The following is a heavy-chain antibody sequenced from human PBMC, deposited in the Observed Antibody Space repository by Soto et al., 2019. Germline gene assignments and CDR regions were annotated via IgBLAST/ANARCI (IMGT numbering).Heavy chain of an antibody. CDR2: ISWNSGSI. V-gene: IGHV3-9*01. J-gene: IGHJ4*02. CDR3: AKDMAPTVTTGFDY. CDR1: GFTFDDYA. D-gene: IGHD4-17*01. Sequence: GGSLRLSCAASGFTFDDYAMHWVRQAPGKGLEWVSGISWNSGSIGYADSVKGRFTISRDNAKNSLYLQMNSLRAEDTALYYCAKDMAPTVTTGFDYWGQGTLVTVSS.